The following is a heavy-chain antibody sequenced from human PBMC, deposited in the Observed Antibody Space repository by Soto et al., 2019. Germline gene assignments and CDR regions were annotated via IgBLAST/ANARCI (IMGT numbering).Heavy chain of an antibody. CDR3: ARVVRFFGGHAGY. V-gene: IGHV1-8*01. D-gene: IGHD3-3*01. Sequence: ASVKVSCKTSGYTFTEFDINWVRQAPGQGLEWMGWMNTNTGNTGYAQKFQGRVTMTRDTSISTAYMERRRLRSEDTAVYYCARVVRFFGGHAGYWGQGTLVTVSS. J-gene: IGHJ4*02. CDR2: MNTNTGNT. CDR1: GYTFTEFD.